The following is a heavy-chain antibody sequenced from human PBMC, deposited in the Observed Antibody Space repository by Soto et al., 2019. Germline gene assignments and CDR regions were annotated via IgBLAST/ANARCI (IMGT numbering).Heavy chain of an antibody. V-gene: IGHV4-31*03. CDR2: IYYSGST. J-gene: IGHJ5*02. CDR1: GGSISSGGYY. D-gene: IGHD2-2*01. CDR3: ARVVCSSTSCYVVKGNWFDP. Sequence: SETLSLTCTVSGGSISSGGYYWSWIRQHPGKGLEWIGYIYYSGSTYYNPSLKSRVTISVDTSKNQFSLKLSSVTAADTAVYYCARVVCSSTSCYVVKGNWFDPWGQGTLVTVSS.